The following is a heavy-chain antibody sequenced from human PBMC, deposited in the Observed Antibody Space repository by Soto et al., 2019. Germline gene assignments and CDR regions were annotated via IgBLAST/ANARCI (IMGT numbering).Heavy chain of an antibody. CDR2: IFSNDEK. CDR1: GFSLSNARMG. V-gene: IGHV2-26*01. D-gene: IGHD6-13*01. Sequence: QVTLKESGPVLVKPTETLTLTCTVSGFSLSNARMGVSWIRQPPGKTLERLAHIFSNDEKSYTTSLKSRLTISQDTSKSQVVLNVTNMDPVDTATYYCARNWVAAAGTPTYNWFDPWGQGTLVTVSS. CDR3: ARNWVAAAGTPTYNWFDP. J-gene: IGHJ5*02.